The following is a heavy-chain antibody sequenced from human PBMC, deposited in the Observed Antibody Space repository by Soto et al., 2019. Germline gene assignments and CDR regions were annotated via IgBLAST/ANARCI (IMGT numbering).Heavy chain of an antibody. J-gene: IGHJ3*02. CDR2: ISAYNGNT. D-gene: IGHD3-9*01. V-gene: IGHV1-18*01. CDR1: GYTFTSYG. CDR3: ARDPDYDTLTGYTSDAFDI. Sequence: ASVKVSCKASGYTFTSYGISWVRQAPGQGLEWMGWISAYNGNTNYAQKLQGRVTMTTDTSTSTAYMELRSLRSDDTAVYYCARDPDYDTLTGYTSDAFDIWGQGTMVTVSS.